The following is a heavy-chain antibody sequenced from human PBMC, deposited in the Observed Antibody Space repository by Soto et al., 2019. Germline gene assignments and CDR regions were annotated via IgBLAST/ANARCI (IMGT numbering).Heavy chain of an antibody. J-gene: IGHJ4*02. V-gene: IGHV3-23*01. CDR2: ITRTDST. Sequence: LRLSCTASGFTFSNYAMSWVRQAPGKGLEWVSAITRTDSTYYADSVKGRFTISRDNSRNTLYLQMNSLGAEDAALYYCAKALVGEVGATDYWGQGTLVTVSS. D-gene: IGHD1-26*01. CDR3: AKALVGEVGATDY. CDR1: GFTFSNYA.